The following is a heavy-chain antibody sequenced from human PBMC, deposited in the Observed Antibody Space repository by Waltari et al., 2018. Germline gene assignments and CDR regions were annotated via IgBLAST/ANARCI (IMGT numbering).Heavy chain of an antibody. CDR2: IYHSGST. CDR1: GYSISSGYY. J-gene: IGHJ3*02. Sequence: QVQLQESGPGLVKPSETLSLTCAVSGYSISSGYYWGWIRQPPGRGLEWIGSIYHSGSTYYNPSLKSRVTISVDTSKNQFSLKLSSVTAADTAVYYCARGNKGYGDYRHNDAFDIWGQGTMVTVSS. V-gene: IGHV4-38-2*01. D-gene: IGHD4-17*01. CDR3: ARGNKGYGDYRHNDAFDI.